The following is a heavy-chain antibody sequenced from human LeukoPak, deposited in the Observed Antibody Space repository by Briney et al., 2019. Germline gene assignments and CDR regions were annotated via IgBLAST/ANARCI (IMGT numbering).Heavy chain of an antibody. CDR1: GFTFSNYW. Sequence: GGSLRLSCEASGFTFSNYWMSWVRQAPGKGLEWVTNIKHDGSEKYYADSVKGRFTISRDNGKNSLYVQMNSLSVEDTAVYYCARDPYSTLFDYWGQGTLVTVSS. CDR2: IKHDGSEK. V-gene: IGHV3-7*01. D-gene: IGHD6-13*01. CDR3: ARDPYSTLFDY. J-gene: IGHJ4*02.